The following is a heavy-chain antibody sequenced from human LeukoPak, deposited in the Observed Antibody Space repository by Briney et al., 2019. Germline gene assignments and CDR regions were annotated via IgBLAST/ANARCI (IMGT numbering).Heavy chain of an antibody. V-gene: IGHV3-21*01. CDR1: GLTISNYS. CDR3: AKVYGSGSPTPHFDY. CDR2: ISSSSNYI. Sequence: GGSLRLSCAASGLTISNYSMSWVRQAPGKGREWVSSISSSSNYIYYADSVNGRFTISRDNAKNSLYLQMSSLRADDTAVYYCAKVYGSGSPTPHFDYWGQGTLVTVSS. J-gene: IGHJ4*02. D-gene: IGHD3-10*01.